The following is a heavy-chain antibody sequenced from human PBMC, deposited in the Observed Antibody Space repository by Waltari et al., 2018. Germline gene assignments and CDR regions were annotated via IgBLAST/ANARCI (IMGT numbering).Heavy chain of an antibody. CDR2: MNPNSGNT. CDR3: ARAHELVVPAAMMGGDAFDI. CDR1: GYTFTSYD. J-gene: IGHJ3*02. Sequence: QVQLVQSGAEVKKPGASVKVSCKASGYTFTSYDINWVRQATGQGLEWMGWMNPNSGNTGYAQKFQGRVTMTRNTSISTAYMELSSLRSEDTAVYYCARAHELVVPAAMMGGDAFDIWGQGTMVTVSS. D-gene: IGHD2-2*01. V-gene: IGHV1-8*01.